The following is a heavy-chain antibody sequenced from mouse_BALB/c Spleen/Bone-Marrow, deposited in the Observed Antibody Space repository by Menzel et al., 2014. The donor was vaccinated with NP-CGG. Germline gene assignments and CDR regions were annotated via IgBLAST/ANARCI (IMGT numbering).Heavy chain of an antibody. Sequence: QVQLKQSGAELARPGASVKMSCQASGYTFTRYTMHWEKQRPGQGLKWIGYINPSSAYTNYNQKFKDKATLTADKSSSTAYMQLSSLTSEDSAVYYCTIRYYAMDYWGQGTSVTVSS. CDR1: GYTFTRYT. V-gene: IGHV1-4*01. D-gene: IGHD1-1*01. CDR3: TIRYYAMDY. J-gene: IGHJ4*01. CDR2: INPSSAYT.